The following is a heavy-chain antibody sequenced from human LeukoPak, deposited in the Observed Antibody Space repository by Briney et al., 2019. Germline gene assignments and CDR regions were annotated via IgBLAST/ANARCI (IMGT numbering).Heavy chain of an antibody. Sequence: QTGGSLRLSCAASGFTFSSYAMSWVRQAPGTGLEWMAFIPYDGSNKYYADSVKGRFTISRDNSKNTLYLQMNSLRADDTAMYYCAKDLYSSSWTTDYWGQGTLVSVSS. J-gene: IGHJ4*02. CDR3: AKDLYSSSWTTDY. V-gene: IGHV3-30*02. CDR2: IPYDGSNK. D-gene: IGHD6-13*01. CDR1: GFTFSSYA.